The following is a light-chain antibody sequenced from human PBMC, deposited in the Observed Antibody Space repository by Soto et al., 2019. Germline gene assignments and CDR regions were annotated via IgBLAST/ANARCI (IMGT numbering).Light chain of an antibody. J-gene: IGKJ2*01. Sequence: EIVLTQFPATLSLSPGERATLSCRASQSVGTYLGWYQQRPGQAPRLLIYDASNRDTGIPPRFSGSGSGTDFTLSISSLEPEDFAVYYCQQRANWPPYTFGQGTRLEI. CDR2: DAS. V-gene: IGKV3-11*01. CDR1: QSVGTY. CDR3: QQRANWPPYT.